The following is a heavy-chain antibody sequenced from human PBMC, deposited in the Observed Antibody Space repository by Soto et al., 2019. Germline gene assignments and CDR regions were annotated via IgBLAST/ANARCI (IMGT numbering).Heavy chain of an antibody. D-gene: IGHD6-19*01. CDR2: ISSTITYI. CDR1: GFTFGIYA. J-gene: IGHJ4*02. Sequence: PGGSLRLSCAASGFTFGIYAMGWVRKAPGKGLEWVSSISSTITYIYYADSVKGRFTVSRDNAKNSLYLQMNSLRAGDTAVYYCARESSSGWYFDYWGQGTLVT. V-gene: IGHV3-21*01. CDR3: ARESSSGWYFDY.